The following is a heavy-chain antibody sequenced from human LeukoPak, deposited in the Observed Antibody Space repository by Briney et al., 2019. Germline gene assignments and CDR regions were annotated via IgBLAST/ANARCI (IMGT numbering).Heavy chain of an antibody. CDR2: ISSSGSTI. V-gene: IGHV3-48*03. CDR1: GFIFRSYE. CDR3: ARDASALY. J-gene: IGHJ4*02. Sequence: PGGSLRLSCAASGFIFRSYEMNWVRQAPGKGLEWVSYISSSGSTIYYADSVKGRFTLSRDNAKNSLYLQMNSLRAEDTAVYFCARDASALYWGRGTLVTVSS. D-gene: IGHD6-19*01.